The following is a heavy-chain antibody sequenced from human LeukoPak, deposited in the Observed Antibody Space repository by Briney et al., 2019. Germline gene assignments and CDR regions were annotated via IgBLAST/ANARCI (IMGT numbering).Heavy chain of an antibody. CDR1: GFTFSDYY. CDR2: ISSSGSTI. CDR3: ARDTPPRKWELPCAFDI. Sequence: PGGSLRLSCAASGFTFSDYYMSWIRQAPGKGLEWVSYISSSGSTIYYADSVKGRFTISRDNAKNSLYLQMNSLRAEDTAVYYCARDTPPRKWELPCAFDIWGQGTMVTVSS. V-gene: IGHV3-11*01. D-gene: IGHD1-26*01. J-gene: IGHJ3*02.